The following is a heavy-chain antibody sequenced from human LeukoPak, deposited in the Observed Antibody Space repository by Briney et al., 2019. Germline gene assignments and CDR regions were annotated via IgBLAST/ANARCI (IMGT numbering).Heavy chain of an antibody. D-gene: IGHD4-11*01. CDR3: ARSGGLQKFDY. J-gene: IGHJ4*02. V-gene: IGHV3-30-3*01. CDR1: EVTFRNYA. CDR2: ISYDGNTI. Sequence: GGSLRLSCAAPEVTFRNYAVHWVRQVPGKGLQWVAVISYDGNTIHYADSVKGRFIISRDTSKNTLYLQMNSLRAEDTAVYYCARSGGLQKFDYWGQGTLVTVSS.